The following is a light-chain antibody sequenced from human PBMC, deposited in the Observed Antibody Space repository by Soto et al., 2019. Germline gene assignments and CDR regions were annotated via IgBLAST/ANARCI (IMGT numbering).Light chain of an antibody. CDR3: EQYNNWPHA. J-gene: IGKJ4*01. CDR1: QSVSNN. Sequence: EIVLTQSPGTLSLSPGERATLSCRASQSVSNNYLAWYQQKPGQAPRLLIYGASTRATAIPARFSGSGSGTEFTLTISSLQSEDFAVYYCEQYNNWPHAFGGGTKVDIK. V-gene: IGKV3-15*01. CDR2: GAS.